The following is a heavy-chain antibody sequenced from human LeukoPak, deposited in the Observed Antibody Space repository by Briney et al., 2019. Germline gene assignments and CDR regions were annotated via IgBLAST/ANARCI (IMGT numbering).Heavy chain of an antibody. V-gene: IGHV4-4*07. J-gene: IGHJ4*02. D-gene: IGHD3-16*02. CDR3: ARDLMITFGGVIVSVLDY. CDR1: GGSISSYY. CDR2: IYTSGST. Sequence: SETLSLTCTVSGGSISSYYWSWIRQPAGKGLEWIGRIYTSGSTNYNPSLKSRVTMSVDTSKNQFSLKLSSVTAADTAVYYCARDLMITFGGVIVSVLDYWGQGTLVTVSS.